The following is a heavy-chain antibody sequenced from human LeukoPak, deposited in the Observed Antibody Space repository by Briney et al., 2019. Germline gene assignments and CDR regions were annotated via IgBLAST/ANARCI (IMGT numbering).Heavy chain of an antibody. CDR1: GFTFSNNA. D-gene: IGHD2/OR15-2a*01. Sequence: PGGSLRLSCAASGFTFSNNAMSWVRQAPGKGLVWVSVIKSDGSGTTYADSVKGRFTISRDNAKNTVYLQMNSLRADDTAMYYCAKDYFGSIDYWGQGTLVTVSS. CDR3: AKDYFGSIDY. J-gene: IGHJ4*02. CDR2: IKSDGSGT. V-gene: IGHV3-74*01.